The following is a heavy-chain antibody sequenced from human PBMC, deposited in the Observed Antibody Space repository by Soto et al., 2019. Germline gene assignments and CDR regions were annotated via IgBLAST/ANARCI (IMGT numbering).Heavy chain of an antibody. CDR3: VKDWPTGPRLEPVDGAFDI. D-gene: IGHD3-3*01. J-gene: IGHJ3*02. V-gene: IGHV3-64D*06. CDR2: ISSNGGST. CDR1: GFTFSSYA. Sequence: GGSLRLSCSASGFTFSSYAMYWVRQAPGKGLEYVSAISSNGGSTYYADSVKGRFTISRDNSKNTLYLQMSSLRAEDTAVYYCVKDWPTGPRLEPVDGAFDIWGQGTMVTVSS.